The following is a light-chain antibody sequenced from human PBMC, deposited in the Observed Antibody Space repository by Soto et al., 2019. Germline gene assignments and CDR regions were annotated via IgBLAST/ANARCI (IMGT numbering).Light chain of an antibody. J-gene: IGKJ4*01. CDR1: QSIDDW. V-gene: IGKV1-5*03. CDR3: LQYHSFALT. CDR2: KAS. Sequence: DIQMTQSPSTLSASVGDRVAITCRASQSIDDWLAWHQQKPGKAPKLLIYKASTLESGVPPRFSRSGSATEFTLTINSLQPDDFATYYCLQYHSFALTFGGGTTVEI.